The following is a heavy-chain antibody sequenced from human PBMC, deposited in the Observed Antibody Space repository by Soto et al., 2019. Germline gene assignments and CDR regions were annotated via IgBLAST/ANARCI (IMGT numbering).Heavy chain of an antibody. J-gene: IGHJ3*02. CDR1: GYSFTSYW. Sequence: PGESLKISCKGSGYSFTSYWIGWVRQMPGKGLEWMGIIYPGDSDTRYSPSFQGQVTISADKSISTAYLQWSSLKASDTAMYYCASRYCSSTSCHDAFDIWRQGTMVTVSS. CDR3: ASRYCSSTSCHDAFDI. D-gene: IGHD2-2*01. CDR2: IYPGDSDT. V-gene: IGHV5-51*01.